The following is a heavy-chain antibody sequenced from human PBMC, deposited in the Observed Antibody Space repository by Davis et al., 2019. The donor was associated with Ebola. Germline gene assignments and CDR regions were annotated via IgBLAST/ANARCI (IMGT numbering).Heavy chain of an antibody. J-gene: IGHJ6*02. V-gene: IGHV4-59*05. CDR3: ASYCSSTSCYRYYYDMDV. CDR2: IYYSGNT. Sequence: PSETLSLTCTVSGGSISSYYWSWIRQPAGKGLEWIGSIYYSGNTYYNPSLKGRVTISVDTSKNQFSLKLSSVTAADTAVYYCASYCSSTSCYRYYYDMDVWGQGTTVTVSS. CDR1: GGSISSYY. D-gene: IGHD2-2*01.